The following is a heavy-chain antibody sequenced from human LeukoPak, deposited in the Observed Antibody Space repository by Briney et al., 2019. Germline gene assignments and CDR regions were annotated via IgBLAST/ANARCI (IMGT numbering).Heavy chain of an antibody. V-gene: IGHV1-2*02. D-gene: IGHD3-10*01. J-gene: IGHJ6*03. CDR3: ARGAQITMVRGVPYYYYMDV. CDR1: GYTFTGYY. CDR2: VNPNSGDT. Sequence: ASVKVSCKASGYTFTGYYLHWVRQAPGQGLEWMGCVNPNSGDTNYAQKFQGRVTMTRDTSISTAYMELSRLRSDDTAVYYCARGAQITMVRGVPYYYYMDVWGKGTTVTVSS.